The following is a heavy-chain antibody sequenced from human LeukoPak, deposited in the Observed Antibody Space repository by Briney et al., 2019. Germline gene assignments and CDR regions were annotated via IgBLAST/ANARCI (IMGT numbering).Heavy chain of an antibody. V-gene: IGHV1-18*01. Sequence: ASVKVSCKTSGFTFTRYGITWVRQAPGQGLEWMGWISAYNGDTTYAQRLQGRVTMTRDPSTSTVYMELRNLRSDDTAVYYCARDLWNFYDDSGYNRDFDSWGQGTLVTVSS. CDR3: ARDLWNFYDDSGYNRDFDS. CDR2: ISAYNGDT. D-gene: IGHD3-22*01. J-gene: IGHJ5*01. CDR1: GFTFTRYG.